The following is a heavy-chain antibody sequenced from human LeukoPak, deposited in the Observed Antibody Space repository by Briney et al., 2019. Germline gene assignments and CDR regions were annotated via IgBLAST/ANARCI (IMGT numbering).Heavy chain of an antibody. J-gene: IGHJ4*02. Sequence: AVNVSCKASGGTFSSYAISWVRHAPGPGLEGMGRIIPIFGIANYAQKFQGRVTITEEESTSTAYMELSSRRYEDTAVYYCARDDSGYASDYWGQGTLVTVSS. V-gene: IGHV1-69*13. CDR3: ARDDSGYASDY. D-gene: IGHD5-12*01. CDR1: GGTFSSYA. CDR2: IIPIFGIA.